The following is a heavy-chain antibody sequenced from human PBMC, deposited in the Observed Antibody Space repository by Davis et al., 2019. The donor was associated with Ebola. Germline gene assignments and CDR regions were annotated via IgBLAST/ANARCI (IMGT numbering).Heavy chain of an antibody. J-gene: IGHJ4*02. CDR2: INHSGST. D-gene: IGHD3-10*01. CDR3: AVGELPYY. Sequence: PSETLSLTCAVYGGSSSGYYWSWIRQPPGKGLEWIGEINHSGSTNYNPSLKSRVTISVDTSKNQFSLKLSSVTAADTAVYYCAVGELPYYWGQGTLVTVSS. CDR1: GGSSSGYY. V-gene: IGHV4-34*01.